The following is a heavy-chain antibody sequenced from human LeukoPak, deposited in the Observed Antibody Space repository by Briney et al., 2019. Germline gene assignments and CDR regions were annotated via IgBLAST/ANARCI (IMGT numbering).Heavy chain of an antibody. Sequence: SETLSLTCAVYGGSFSGYYWSWIRQPAGKGLEWIGEINHSGSTNYNPSLKSRVTISVDTSKNQFSLKLSSVTAADTAVYYCARVGGSSGFLSYYWGQGTLVTVSS. J-gene: IGHJ4*02. V-gene: IGHV4-34*01. CDR1: GGSFSGYY. CDR2: INHSGST. CDR3: ARVGGSSGFLSYY. D-gene: IGHD3-22*01.